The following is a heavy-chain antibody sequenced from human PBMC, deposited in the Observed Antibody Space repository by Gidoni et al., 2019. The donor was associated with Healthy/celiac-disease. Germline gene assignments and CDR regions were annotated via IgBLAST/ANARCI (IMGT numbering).Heavy chain of an antibody. J-gene: IGHJ4*02. Sequence: EVQLVESGGGLVQPGGSLRLSCAASGFTFSSYSMNWVRPAPGKGLEWVSYISSSSSTIYYADSVKGRFTISRDNAKNSLYLQMNSLRAEDTAVYYCARESYDSSGYRFDYWGQGTLVTVSS. D-gene: IGHD3-22*01. V-gene: IGHV3-48*01. CDR2: ISSSSSTI. CDR3: ARESYDSSGYRFDY. CDR1: GFTFSSYS.